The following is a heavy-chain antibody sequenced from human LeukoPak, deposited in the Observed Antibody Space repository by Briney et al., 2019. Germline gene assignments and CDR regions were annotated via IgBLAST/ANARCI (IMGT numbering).Heavy chain of an antibody. D-gene: IGHD6-13*01. J-gene: IGHJ6*02. V-gene: IGHV4-61*01. CDR1: GGSVNSGSYH. CDR3: ARGGIAAAGPPLRYYYYGMDV. Sequence: RSSETLSLTCTVSGGSVNSGSYHWSWIRQPPGKGLEWIAYIYYTGSAKHNPSLKSRITISVDTSKNQFSLKLSSVTAADTAVYYCARGGIAAAGPPLRYYYYGMDVWGQGTTVTVSS. CDR2: IYYTGSA.